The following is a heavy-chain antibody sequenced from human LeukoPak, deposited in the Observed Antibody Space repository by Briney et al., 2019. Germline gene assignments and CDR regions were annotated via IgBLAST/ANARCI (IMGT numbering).Heavy chain of an antibody. CDR2: INPTTGVA. Sequence: ASVNVSCKTSGYTFTVHYMNWVRQAPGQGLEWMGRINPTTGVAHYAQKFQGRITVTRDTSINTAYMELSSLTSDDTAVYYCARLDRNYYYLDVWGQGTTVTVSS. CDR1: GYTFTVHY. CDR3: ARLDRNYYYLDV. V-gene: IGHV1-2*06. J-gene: IGHJ6*03. D-gene: IGHD1-1*01.